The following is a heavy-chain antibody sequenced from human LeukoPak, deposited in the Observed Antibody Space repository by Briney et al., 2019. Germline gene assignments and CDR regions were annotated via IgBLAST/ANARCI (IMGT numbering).Heavy chain of an antibody. V-gene: IGHV3-15*01. CDR2: IKSKIDGGTT. Sequence: GGSLRLSCAASGFTFTNALMSWVRQAPGKGLEWVGRIKSKIDGGTTDYAAPGNGRFTISGDDSKNTLYLKMNSLKTEDTAIYYCTTPPNYLDLWGRGTLVTVSS. CDR3: TTPPNYLDL. J-gene: IGHJ2*01. CDR1: GFTFTNAL.